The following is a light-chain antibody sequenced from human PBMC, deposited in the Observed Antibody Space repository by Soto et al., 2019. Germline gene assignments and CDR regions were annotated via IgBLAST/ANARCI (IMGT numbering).Light chain of an antibody. CDR1: QSVSSSY. CDR3: QQYGSSPPRT. J-gene: IGKJ1*01. V-gene: IGKV3-20*01. Sequence: EIVLTQSLATLSVSPGEGVTLXCRARQSVSSSYLAWYQQKPGQAPRLLIYGASSRATGIPDRFSGSGSGTDFTLTISRLEPEDLAVYYCQQYGSSPPRTFGQGTKV. CDR2: GAS.